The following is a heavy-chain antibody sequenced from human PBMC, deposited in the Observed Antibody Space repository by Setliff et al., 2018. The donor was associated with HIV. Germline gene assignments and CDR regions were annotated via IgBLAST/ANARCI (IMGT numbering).Heavy chain of an antibody. CDR3: ARCGAGEWHLYMDV. Sequence: SVKVSCKASGGTFSSYTINWVRQAPGQGLEWMGRSIPILGIGNDEQAEKFKGRVTFTADKSTSTVYMELSSLRSEDTAVYYCARCGAGEWHLYMDVWGKGTAVTVSS. J-gene: IGHJ6*03. CDR2: SIPILGIG. CDR1: GGTFSSYT. D-gene: IGHD3-16*01. V-gene: IGHV1-69*02.